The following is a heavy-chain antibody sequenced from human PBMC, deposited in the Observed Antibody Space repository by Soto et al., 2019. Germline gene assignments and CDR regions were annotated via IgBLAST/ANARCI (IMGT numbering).Heavy chain of an antibody. J-gene: IGHJ6*02. CDR3: ARSHFEVAGVAGTVYYYGMDV. V-gene: IGHV1-69*13. CDR1: GGTFSSYA. CDR2: IIPIFGTA. D-gene: IGHD6-19*01. Sequence: ASVKVSCKASGGTFSSYAISWVRQAPGQGLEWMGGIIPIFGTANYAQKFQGRVTITADESTSTAYMELSSLRSEDTAVYYCARSHFEVAGVAGTVYYYGMDVWGQGTTVTVSS.